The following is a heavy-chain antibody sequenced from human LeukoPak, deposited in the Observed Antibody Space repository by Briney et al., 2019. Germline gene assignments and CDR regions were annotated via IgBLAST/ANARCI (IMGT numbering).Heavy chain of an antibody. CDR3: ASRAWELRPFDY. CDR1: GFTFRTYS. CDR2: ISSSSSYI. Sequence: GGSLRLSCAASGFTFRTYSMNWVRQAPGKGLEWVASISSSSSYIYYADSVKGRFTISRDNAKNSLYLQMNSLRAEDTAVYYCASRAWELRPFDYWGQGTLVTVSS. D-gene: IGHD1-26*01. V-gene: IGHV3-21*01. J-gene: IGHJ4*02.